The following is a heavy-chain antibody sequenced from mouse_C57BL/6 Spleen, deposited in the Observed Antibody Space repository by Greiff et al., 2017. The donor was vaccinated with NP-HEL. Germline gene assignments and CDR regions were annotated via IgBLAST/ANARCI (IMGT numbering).Heavy chain of an antibody. CDR1: GFTFSSYG. D-gene: IGHD2-1*01. CDR2: ISNGGCST. J-gene: IGHJ1*03. V-gene: IGHV5-4*01. Sequence: EVQLVESGGGLVKPGGSLKLSCAASGFTFSSYGMAWVRQTPGKGLEWVATISNGGCSTYYADNVTGRFTISRDNAKNTLYLQMSSLMSEDTAMYYCARDCGNGRGSDFEDWGTGTTVTVAS. CDR3: ARDCGNGRGSDFED.